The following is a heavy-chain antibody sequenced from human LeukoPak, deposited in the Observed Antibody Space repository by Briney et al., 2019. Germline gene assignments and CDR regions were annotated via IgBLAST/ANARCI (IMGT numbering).Heavy chain of an antibody. D-gene: IGHD6-19*01. Sequence: GRSLRLSCAASGFTFGSYAMHWVRQAPGKGLEWVAVISYDGSNKYYADSVKGRFTISRDNSKNTLYLQMNSLRAEDTAVYYCARDKYSSGWADCWGQGTLVTVSS. CDR1: GFTFGSYA. CDR2: ISYDGSNK. J-gene: IGHJ4*02. V-gene: IGHV3-30*04. CDR3: ARDKYSSGWADC.